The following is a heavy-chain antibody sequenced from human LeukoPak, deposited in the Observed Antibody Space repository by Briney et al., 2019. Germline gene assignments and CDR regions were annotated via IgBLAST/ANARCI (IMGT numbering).Heavy chain of an antibody. D-gene: IGHD2-2*02. J-gene: IGHJ4*02. CDR2: IYTSGST. V-gene: IGHV4-61*02. CDR3: ARSRTHCSSTSCYIIDY. CDR1: GGSISSGSYY. Sequence: SETLSLTCTVSGGSISSGSYYWSWIRQPAGKGLEWIGRIYTSGSTNYNPSLKSRVTISVDTSKNQFSLKLSSVTAADTAVYYCARSRTHCSSTSCYIIDYWGQGTLVTVSS.